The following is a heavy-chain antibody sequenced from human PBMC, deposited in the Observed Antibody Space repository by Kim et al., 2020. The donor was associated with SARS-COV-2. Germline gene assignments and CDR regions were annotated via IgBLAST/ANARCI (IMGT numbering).Heavy chain of an antibody. D-gene: IGHD2-21*02. CDR3: ARDVRGGDFIDY. V-gene: IGHV7-4-1*02. CDR1: GYTFTATIYG. J-gene: IGHJ4*02. Sequence: ASVKVSCKASGYTFTATIYGINWVRQAPGQGLEWMGWINTNTGKPTYAQGFTGRFVFSLDTSVSTAFLQISSLKPEDTAVYYCARDVRGGDFIDYWGQGTLVTVSS. CDR2: INTNTGKP.